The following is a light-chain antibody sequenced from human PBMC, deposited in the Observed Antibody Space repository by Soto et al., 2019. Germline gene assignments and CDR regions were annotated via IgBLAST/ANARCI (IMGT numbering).Light chain of an antibody. CDR3: ASWDDSLTGLV. CDR1: TSNIASNT. Sequence: QSVLIQPPSASGAPGQRVIISCSGSTSNIASNTVSWYRHLPETAPKLLIYNNNERPSGVPDRFSGSKSGTSASLAISGLQSDDGADYYCASWDDSLTGLVFGGGTKVTVL. CDR2: NNN. J-gene: IGLJ3*02. V-gene: IGLV1-44*01.